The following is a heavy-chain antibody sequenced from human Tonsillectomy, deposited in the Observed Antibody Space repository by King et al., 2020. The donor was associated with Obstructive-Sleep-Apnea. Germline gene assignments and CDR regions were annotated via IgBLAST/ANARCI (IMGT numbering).Heavy chain of an antibody. CDR2: IQYRGST. Sequence: QLQESGPGLVKRSETLSLTCSVSGGSISSYYWSLIRQPPGKGLEWSGYIQYRGSTNDNPSLNSRVTVAVDTSKNQFSLRLSSVTAADTAVYYCARHRYDYDVLTGYRLDAFDMWGQGTTVTVSS. CDR3: ARHRYDYDVLTGYRLDAFDM. D-gene: IGHD3-9*01. V-gene: IGHV4-59*08. CDR1: GGSISSYY. J-gene: IGHJ3*02.